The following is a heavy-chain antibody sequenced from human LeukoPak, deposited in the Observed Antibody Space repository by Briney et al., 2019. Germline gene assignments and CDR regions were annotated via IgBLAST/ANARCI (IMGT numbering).Heavy chain of an antibody. CDR3: ARGYSSGWSWYYYYGMDV. CDR2: IYYSGST. CDR1: GGSISSYY. J-gene: IGHJ6*02. D-gene: IGHD6-19*01. V-gene: IGHV4-59*01. Sequence: ETLSLTCTVSGGSISSYYWSWIRQPPGKGLEWIGYIYYSGSTNYNPSLKSRVTISVDTSKNQFSLKLSSVTAADTAVYYCARGYSSGWSWYYYYGMDVWGQGTTVTVSS.